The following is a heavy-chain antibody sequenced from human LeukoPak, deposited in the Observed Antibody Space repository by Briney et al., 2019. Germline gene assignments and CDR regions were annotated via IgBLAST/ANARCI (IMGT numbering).Heavy chain of an antibody. V-gene: IGHV4-59*12. CDR2: IYYNGDT. CDR3: ARGGGSAPYALDI. D-gene: IGHD3-16*01. Sequence: SETLSLTCTVSSGSISSYYWSWVRQPPGKGLEWIGYIYYNGDTNYNASLKSRVTISVDKSRNQFSLTLTSVTAADSAAYFCARGGGSAPYALDIWGQGTMVTVSS. J-gene: IGHJ3*02. CDR1: SGSISSYY.